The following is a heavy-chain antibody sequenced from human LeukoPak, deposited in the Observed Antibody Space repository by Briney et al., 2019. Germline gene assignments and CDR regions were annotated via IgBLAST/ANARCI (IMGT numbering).Heavy chain of an antibody. CDR1: GGSFSGYY. CDR3: ARAPNYDILTGHIRGDY. D-gene: IGHD3-9*01. Sequence: PSETLSLTCAVYGGSFSGYYWSWIRQPPGKGLEWIGEINHSGSTNYNPSLKSRVTISVDTSKNQFSLKLSSVTAADTAVYYCARAPNYDILTGHIRGDYWGQGTLVTVSS. J-gene: IGHJ4*02. CDR2: INHSGST. V-gene: IGHV4-34*01.